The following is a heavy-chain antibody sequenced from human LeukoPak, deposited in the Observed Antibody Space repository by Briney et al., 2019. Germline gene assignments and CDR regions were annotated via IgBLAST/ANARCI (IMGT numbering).Heavy chain of an antibody. CDR2: INPNSRGT. CDR1: GYTFTGYY. D-gene: IGHD3-10*01. Sequence: SVKVSCKASGYTFTGYYMHWVRQARGQGLEWMGWINPNSRGTNYAQKFQGRVTMTRDTSISTAYMELSRLRSDDTVVYYCAREEGFESFFDYWGQGTLVTVSS. V-gene: IGHV1-2*02. CDR3: AREEGFESFFDY. J-gene: IGHJ4*02.